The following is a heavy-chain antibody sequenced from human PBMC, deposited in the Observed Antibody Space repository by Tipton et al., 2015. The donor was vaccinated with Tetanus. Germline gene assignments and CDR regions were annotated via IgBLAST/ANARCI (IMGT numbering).Heavy chain of an antibody. J-gene: IGHJ2*01. D-gene: IGHD7-27*01. CDR1: GYNFNLYW. Sequence: VQLVQSGAEVKEPGESLKISCQGSGYNFNLYWIAWLRQMPGKGLEWIGFIYPGDSDTTYSPSFQGQVTISADRYMSTAYLQWRSLKASATVMYFCARRLGPYTGDHIWHFDLWGRGTLVSVFS. CDR3: ARRLGPYTGDHIWHFDL. V-gene: IGHV5-51*01. CDR2: IYPGDSDT.